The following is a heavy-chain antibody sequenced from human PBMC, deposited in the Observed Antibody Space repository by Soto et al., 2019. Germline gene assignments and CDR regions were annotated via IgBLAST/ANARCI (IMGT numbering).Heavy chain of an antibody. J-gene: IGHJ6*02. D-gene: IGHD3-22*01. V-gene: IGHV5-10-1*01. CDR3: ARCLASDSSCYSRFYKYYYYGMDV. CDR2: IDPSDSYT. Sequence: GESLKISCKGSGYSFTSYWISWVRQMPGKGLEWMGRIDPSDSYTNYSPSFQGHVTISADKSISTAYLQWSSLKASDTAMYYCARCLASDSSCYSRFYKYYYYGMDVWGQGTTGTGSS. CDR1: GYSFTSYW.